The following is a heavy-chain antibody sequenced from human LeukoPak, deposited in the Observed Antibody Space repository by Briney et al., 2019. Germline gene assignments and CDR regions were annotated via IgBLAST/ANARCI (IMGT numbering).Heavy chain of an antibody. J-gene: IGHJ4*02. Sequence: SETLSLTCSVSTDSMYGYYWSWIRQPPGKGLEWIGSIYHSGSTYYNPSLKSRVTISVDTSKNQFSLKLSSVTAADTAVYYCARVSGYDILTGYHYYFDYWGQGTLVTVSS. CDR2: IYHSGST. CDR1: TDSMYGYY. D-gene: IGHD3-9*01. CDR3: ARVSGYDILTGYHYYFDY. V-gene: IGHV4-38-2*02.